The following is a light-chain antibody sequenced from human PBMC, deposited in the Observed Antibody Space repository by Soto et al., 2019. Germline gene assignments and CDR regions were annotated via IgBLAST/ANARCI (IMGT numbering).Light chain of an antibody. CDR1: QSIMNF. V-gene: IGKV1-39*01. CDR3: QQTYRTPHT. CDR2: AAS. J-gene: IGKJ1*01. Sequence: DIQMTPSPSSLSAGVGASVTVSCRASQSIMNFLNWYQHKPGKAPKLLIYAASSLQGGVPSRFSGSGSATDFTLIISNFQPEDFATYYCQQTYRTPHTFGQGTKVEIK.